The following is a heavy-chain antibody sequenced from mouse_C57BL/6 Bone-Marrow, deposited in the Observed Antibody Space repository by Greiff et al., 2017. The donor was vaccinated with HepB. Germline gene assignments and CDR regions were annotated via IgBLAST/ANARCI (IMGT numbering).Heavy chain of an antibody. CDR1: GYTFTDYY. J-gene: IGHJ2*01. CDR2: INPNNGGT. CDR3: ARFVITTGRGY. Sequence: VQLQQSGPELVKPGASVKISCKASGYTFTDYYMNWVKQSHGKSLEWIGDINPNNGGTSYNQKFKGKATLTVDKSSSTAYMELRSLTSEDSAVYYCARFVITTGRGYWGQGTTLTVSS. D-gene: IGHD1-1*01. V-gene: IGHV1-26*01.